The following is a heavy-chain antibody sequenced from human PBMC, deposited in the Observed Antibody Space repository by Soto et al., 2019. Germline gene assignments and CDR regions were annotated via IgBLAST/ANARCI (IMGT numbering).Heavy chain of an antibody. CDR2: ISESGGNT. Sequence: GGSLRLSCAASGFTFSSYAMTWARQAPAKGLEWVSSISESGGNTYYADSVRGRFTVSRDNPKNTLYLQMNSLRVGDTAVYYCAWCSSGTCRSGFDPWGQGTLVTVSS. V-gene: IGHV3-23*01. CDR1: GFTFSSYA. D-gene: IGHD2-15*01. CDR3: AWCSSGTCRSGFDP. J-gene: IGHJ5*02.